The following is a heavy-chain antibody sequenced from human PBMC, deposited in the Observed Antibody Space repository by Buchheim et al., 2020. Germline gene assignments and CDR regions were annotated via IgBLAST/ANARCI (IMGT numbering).Heavy chain of an antibody. Sequence: EVQLVESGGGLVQPGGSLRLSCAASGFTFSSYWMSWVRQAPGKGLEWVANIKQDGSEKYYVDSVKGRFTISRDKPKNSLSLEMNSLRAEDTAVYYCARDGLRGPAWIDYWGQGTL. CDR1: GFTFSSYW. V-gene: IGHV3-7*01. J-gene: IGHJ4*02. D-gene: IGHD3-16*01. CDR3: ARDGLRGPAWIDY. CDR2: IKQDGSEK.